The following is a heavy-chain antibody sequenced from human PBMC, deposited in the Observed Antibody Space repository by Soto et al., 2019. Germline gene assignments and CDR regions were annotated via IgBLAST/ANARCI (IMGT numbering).Heavy chain of an antibody. CDR3: ARVPARTSTSGAESFQH. Sequence: QVQLVESGGGVVQPGRSLRLSCAASGFTFSSYAMHWVRQAPGKGLEWVAVISYDGSNKYYADSVKGRFTISRDNSKYTLYLQMNSLRAEDTAVYYCARVPARTSTSGAESFQHWGQGTLVTVSS. J-gene: IGHJ1*01. V-gene: IGHV3-30-3*01. CDR2: ISYDGSNK. CDR1: GFTFSSYA. D-gene: IGHD2-2*01.